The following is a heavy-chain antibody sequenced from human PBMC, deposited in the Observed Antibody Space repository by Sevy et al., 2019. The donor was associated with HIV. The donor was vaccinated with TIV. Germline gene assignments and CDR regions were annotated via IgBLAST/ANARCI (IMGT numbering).Heavy chain of an antibody. CDR2: ITNNGDTI. CDR1: GFTFNRYS. J-gene: IGHJ4*02. CDR3: ASPPWNSYVSLYYFDS. Sequence: GESLKISCVASGFTFNRYSMNWVRQTPGKGLEWISYITNNGDTIYYADSVKGRFTISRDNAKNSLYLQMNSLRVEDTAIYYCASPPWNSYVSLYYFDSWGQGTLVTVSS. V-gene: IGHV3-48*01. D-gene: IGHD3-16*01.